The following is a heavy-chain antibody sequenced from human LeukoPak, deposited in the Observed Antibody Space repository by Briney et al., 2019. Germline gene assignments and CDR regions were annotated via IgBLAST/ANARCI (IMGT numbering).Heavy chain of an antibody. D-gene: IGHD6-13*01. CDR1: GGTFSSYA. J-gene: IGHJ4*02. Sequence: SVKVSCKASGGTFSSYAITWVRQAPGHGLEWMGTIIPIFGTANYAQKFQGRVTITTDESTSTAYMELSTLRSDDTAVYYCARERPPGDSSNWFLEGYFDIWGQGTLVTVSS. CDR3: ARERPPGDSSNWFLEGYFDI. CDR2: IIPIFGTA. V-gene: IGHV1-69*05.